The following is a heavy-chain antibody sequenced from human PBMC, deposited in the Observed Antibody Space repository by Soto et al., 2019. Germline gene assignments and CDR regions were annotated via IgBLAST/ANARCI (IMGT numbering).Heavy chain of an antibody. D-gene: IGHD6-13*01. CDR3: AREGGYSTTTDY. CDR2: IYHSGST. Sequence: LTCAVSGGSISSGGYSWSWIRQPPGKGLEWIGYIYHSGSTYYNPSLKSRVTISVDTSKNQFSLKLSSVTAADTAVYYCAREGGYSTTTDYWGQGTLVTVSS. CDR1: GGSISSGGYS. V-gene: IGHV4-30-2*01. J-gene: IGHJ4*01.